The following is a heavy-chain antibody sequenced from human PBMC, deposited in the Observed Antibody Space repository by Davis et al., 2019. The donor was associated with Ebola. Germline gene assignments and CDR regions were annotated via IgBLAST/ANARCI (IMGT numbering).Heavy chain of an antibody. Sequence: GESLNISCAASGFTFSSSAMSWVRQAPGEGMEWVSGISGSGGSTYYADSVKGRFTISRDNSKNTLYLQMNSLRAEDTAVYYCARGGDIVVVPAAQGDFDYWGQGTLVTVSS. CDR3: ARGGDIVVVPAAQGDFDY. D-gene: IGHD2-2*01. CDR2: ISGSGGST. CDR1: GFTFSSSA. J-gene: IGHJ4*02. V-gene: IGHV3-23*01.